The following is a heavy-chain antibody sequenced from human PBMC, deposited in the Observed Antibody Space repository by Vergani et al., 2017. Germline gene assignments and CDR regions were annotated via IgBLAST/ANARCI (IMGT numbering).Heavy chain of an antibody. D-gene: IGHD2-2*01. CDR3: ASDSVVVPTPPLYYYYGMDG. J-gene: IGHJ6*02. V-gene: IGHV1-69*18. CDR1: GGTFSSYA. CDR2: IIPIFGTA. Sequence: QVQLVQSGDEVKKPGSSVKVSCKASGGTFSSYAISWVRQAPGQGLEWMGRIIPIFGTANYAQTFQGRVTITADESTSTAYMELSSLRSEEAAVYYCASDSVVVPTPPLYYYYGMDGWGQGTTVTVSS.